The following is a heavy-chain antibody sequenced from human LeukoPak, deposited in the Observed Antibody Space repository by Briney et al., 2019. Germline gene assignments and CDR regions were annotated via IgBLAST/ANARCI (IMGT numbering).Heavy chain of an antibody. D-gene: IGHD1-26*01. CDR2: TSYDGSSK. Sequence: GGSLRLSCAASGFTFNSYAMHWVGQAPGKGLEWVAFTSYDGSSKYYADSVKGRFTISRDNSKNTLYLQINSLRTEDTAMYYCARDRGSYFDYWGQGTLVTVSS. V-gene: IGHV3-30-3*01. CDR3: ARDRGSYFDY. CDR1: GFTFNSYA. J-gene: IGHJ4*02.